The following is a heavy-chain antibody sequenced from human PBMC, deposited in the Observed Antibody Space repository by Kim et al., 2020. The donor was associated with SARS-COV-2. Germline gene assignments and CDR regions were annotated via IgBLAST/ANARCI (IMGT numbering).Heavy chain of an antibody. Sequence: LKRQGRVTMTRDTSFSTAYMELSRLRSDDTAVYYCARSYYDFWSGYYFDYWGQGTLVTVSS. D-gene: IGHD3-3*01. V-gene: IGHV1-2*02. CDR3: ARSYYDFWSGYYFDY. J-gene: IGHJ4*02.